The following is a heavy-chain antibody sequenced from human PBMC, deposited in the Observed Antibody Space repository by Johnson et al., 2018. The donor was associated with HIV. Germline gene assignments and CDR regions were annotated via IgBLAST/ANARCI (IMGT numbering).Heavy chain of an antibody. D-gene: IGHD3-22*01. CDR3: AREGHYESRLGAFDI. J-gene: IGHJ3*02. CDR2: ISYDGSNK. V-gene: IGHV3-30*03. Sequence: VQLVESGGGVVRPGGSLRLSCAASGLIFDDYGMSWVRQAPGKGLEWVAVISYDGSNKYYADSVEGRFTISRDNSKNTLYLQMNSLRAEDTAFYYCAREGHYESRLGAFDIWGQGTMVTVSS. CDR1: GLIFDDYG.